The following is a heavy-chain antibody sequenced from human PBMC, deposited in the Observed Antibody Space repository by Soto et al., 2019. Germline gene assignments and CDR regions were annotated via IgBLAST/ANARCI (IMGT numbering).Heavy chain of an antibody. D-gene: IGHD6-19*01. CDR2: ISYDGSNK. J-gene: IGHJ4*02. CDR3: ARKIAVAGSYFDY. CDR1: GGTFSSYA. V-gene: IGHV3-30-3*01. Sequence: QVQLVQSGAEVKKPGSSVKVSCKASGGTFSSYAMHWVRQAPGKGLEWVAVISYDGSNKYYADSVKGRFTISRDNSKNTLYLQMNSLRAEDTAVYYCARKIAVAGSYFDYWGQGTLVTVSS.